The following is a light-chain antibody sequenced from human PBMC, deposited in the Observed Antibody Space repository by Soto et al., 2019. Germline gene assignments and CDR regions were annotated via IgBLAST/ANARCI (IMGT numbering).Light chain of an antibody. V-gene: IGKV1-33*01. CDR3: QQYDNLPIT. J-gene: IGKJ5*01. Sequence: DIQMTQSPSSLPAYVGDKVTITCRASEDMSSYLNWYQQKPGKAPKLLIYDASNLETGIPSRFSGSGSGTDFTFTISSLQPEDIETYYCQQYDNLPITFGQGTRLEI. CDR1: EDMSSY. CDR2: DAS.